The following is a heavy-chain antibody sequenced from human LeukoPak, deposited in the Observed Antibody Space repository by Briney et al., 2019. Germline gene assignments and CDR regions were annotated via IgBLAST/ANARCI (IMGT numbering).Heavy chain of an antibody. CDR2: MNPNTGNT. J-gene: IGHJ4*02. CDR3: ARAAVPNSALIAVRRFFDY. Sequence: EASAKVSCKASGYTFTIYDINWVRQATGQGLEWMGWMNPNTGNTGSAQKFQGRVTMTRDTSISTAYMELSSLRSEDTAVYYCARAAVPNSALIAVRRFFDYWGRGTLVTVSS. D-gene: IGHD6-6*01. V-gene: IGHV1-8*01. CDR1: GYTFTIYD.